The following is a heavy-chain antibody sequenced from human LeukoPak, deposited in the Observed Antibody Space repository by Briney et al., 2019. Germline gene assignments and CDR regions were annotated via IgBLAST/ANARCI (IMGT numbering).Heavy chain of an antibody. CDR1: GYNFNSHH. D-gene: IGHD5-18*01. V-gene: IGHV1-46*02. Sequence: ASVKVSCKTSGYNFNSHHVHWVRQAPGQGLEWMGITLSHDGSTSSTQKFQGRVTMTRDTSASTVYMELSRLKSEDTAVYYCARDQVDTAMGAGDYWGQGTLVTVSS. CDR3: ARDQVDTAMGAGDY. CDR2: TLSHDGST. J-gene: IGHJ4*02.